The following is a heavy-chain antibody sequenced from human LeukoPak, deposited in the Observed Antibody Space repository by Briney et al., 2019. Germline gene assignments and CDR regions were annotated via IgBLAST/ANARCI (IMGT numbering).Heavy chain of an antibody. CDR3: ASHPNYGDIDGADY. CDR1: GFTFSSYS. CDR2: ISSSSSYI. J-gene: IGHJ4*02. D-gene: IGHD4-17*01. V-gene: IGHV3-21*01. Sequence: GGSLRLSCAASGFTFSSYSMNWVRQAPGKGLDWVSSISSSSSYIYYADSVKGRFTISRDNAKNSLYLQMNSLRAEDTAVYYCASHPNYGDIDGADYWGQGTLVTVSS.